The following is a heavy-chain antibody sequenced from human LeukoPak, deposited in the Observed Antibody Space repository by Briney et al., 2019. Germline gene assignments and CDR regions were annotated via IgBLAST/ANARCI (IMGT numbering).Heavy chain of an antibody. J-gene: IGHJ4*02. Sequence: GGSLRLSCAASGFTFSDYSMNWVRQAPGKGLEWVSYISFSVNTKYYGDSVKGRFTISRDNAKNSLYLHMDSLRAEDTAVYYCARDASRGYCSSTSCDTGFFDYWGQGTLVTVSS. CDR2: ISFSVNTK. D-gene: IGHD2-2*01. CDR3: ARDASRGYCSSTSCDTGFFDY. V-gene: IGHV3-48*04. CDR1: GFTFSDYS.